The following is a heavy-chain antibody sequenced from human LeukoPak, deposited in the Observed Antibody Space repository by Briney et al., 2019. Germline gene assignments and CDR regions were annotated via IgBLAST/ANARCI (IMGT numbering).Heavy chain of an antibody. Sequence: PGGSLRLSCAASGFTFSNTWMSWVRQAPGKGLEWVGRVRSESDGGTRDYAAPVKGRFTISRDDSKNTLYLQMDSLKTEDTAVYYCTTDCRSTARCYESDYWGQGTLVTVSS. J-gene: IGHJ4*02. CDR3: TTDCRSTARCYESDY. V-gene: IGHV3-15*01. CDR2: VRSESDGGTR. CDR1: GFTFSNTW. D-gene: IGHD2-2*01.